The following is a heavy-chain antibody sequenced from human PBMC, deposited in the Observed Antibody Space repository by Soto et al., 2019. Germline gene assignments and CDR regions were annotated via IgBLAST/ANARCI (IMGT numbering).Heavy chain of an antibody. J-gene: IGHJ6*04. CDR3: ANAGEGGQQLVQRRYYYYGMDV. D-gene: IGHD6-13*01. V-gene: IGHV3-23*01. Sequence: PGGSLRLSCAASGFTFSSYAMSWVRQAPGKGLEWVSAISGSGGSTYYADSVKGRFTISRDNSKNTLYLQMNSLRAEDTAVYYCANAGEGGQQLVQRRYYYYGMDVWGKGTTVTVSS. CDR1: GFTFSSYA. CDR2: ISGSGGST.